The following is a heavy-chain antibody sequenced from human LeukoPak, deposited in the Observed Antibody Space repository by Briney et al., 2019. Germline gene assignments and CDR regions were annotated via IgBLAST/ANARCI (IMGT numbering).Heavy chain of an antibody. CDR1: GGSVSSYY. CDR2: IYYSGST. D-gene: IGHD4-23*01. CDR3: ASYEVVTPGGGYFQH. J-gene: IGHJ1*01. V-gene: IGHV4-59*02. Sequence: SEALSLTCTVSGGSVSSYYWSWIRQPPGKGLEWIGYIYYSGSTNYNPSLKSRVTISVDTSKNQFSLKLSSVTAADTAVYYCASYEVVTPGGGYFQHWGQGTLVTVSS.